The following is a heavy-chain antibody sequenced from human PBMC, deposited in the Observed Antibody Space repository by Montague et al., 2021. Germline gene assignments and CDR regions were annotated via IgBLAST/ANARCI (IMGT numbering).Heavy chain of an antibody. D-gene: IGHD4/OR15-4a*01. CDR3: ARNPAYGALDY. CDR1: GLLFSHSW. CDR2: VNPDGSQV. V-gene: IGHV3-7*03. J-gene: IGHJ4*02. Sequence: FRGLSCAASGLLFSHSWMAWVRLPPGKGLEWVAGVNPDGSQVGYVESVKGRFTVSKDNAKNSLFLQMNSLRGDDTALYYCARNPAYGALDYWGQGTRVTVSS.